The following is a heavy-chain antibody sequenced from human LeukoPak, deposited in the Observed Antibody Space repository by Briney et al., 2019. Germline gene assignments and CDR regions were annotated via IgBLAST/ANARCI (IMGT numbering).Heavy chain of an antibody. Sequence: SVKVSCKASGGTFSSYAISWVRQAPGQGLEWMGGIIPIFGTANYAQKFQGRVTITADESTSTAYMELSSLRSEDTAVYYCARVRICSSSCFAEAKYYFDYWGQGTLVSVSS. CDR1: GGTFSSYA. CDR3: ARVRICSSSCFAEAKYYFDY. J-gene: IGHJ4*02. CDR2: IIPIFGTA. V-gene: IGHV1-69*13. D-gene: IGHD6-13*01.